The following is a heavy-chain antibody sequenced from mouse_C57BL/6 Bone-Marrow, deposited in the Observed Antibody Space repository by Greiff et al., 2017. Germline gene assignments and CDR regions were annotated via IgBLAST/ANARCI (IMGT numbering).Heavy chain of an antibody. V-gene: IGHV1-52*01. Sequence: QVQLQQPGAELVRPGSSVKLSCKASGYTFTSYWMHWVKQRPIQGLEWIGNIDPSDSETHYNQKFKDKATLTVDKSSSTAYMQLSSLTSEDSAVEYCARRSSGYWDYWGQGTTRTVSS. CDR1: GYTFTSYW. CDR3: ARRSSGYWDY. J-gene: IGHJ2*01. CDR2: IDPSDSET. D-gene: IGHD3-2*02.